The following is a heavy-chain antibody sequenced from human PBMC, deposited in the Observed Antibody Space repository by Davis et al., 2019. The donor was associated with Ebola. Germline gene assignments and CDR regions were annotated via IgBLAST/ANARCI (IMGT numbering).Heavy chain of an antibody. Sequence: HPQTLSLSCAISGDSVSRGGWHWIRQSPSRGLEWLGRTYYNSKWYNDYAVSVKSRITINPDTSKNQFSLQLSSVTPEDTGLYYCARGWFRGSMDVWGEGTTVTVSS. CDR1: GDSVSRGG. CDR2: TYYNSKWYN. V-gene: IGHV6-1*01. CDR3: ARGWFRGSMDV. J-gene: IGHJ6*04. D-gene: IGHD3-10*01.